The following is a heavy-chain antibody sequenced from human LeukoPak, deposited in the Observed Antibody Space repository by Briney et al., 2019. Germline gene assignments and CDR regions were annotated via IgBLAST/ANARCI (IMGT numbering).Heavy chain of an antibody. CDR3: VPPGRSGWNLDY. Sequence: GGSLRLSCAASGFTFSSYAMHWVRQAPGKGLEWVAVISYDGSNKYYADSVKGRFTISRDNPKNTLYLQMNSLRAEDTAVYYCVPPGRSGWNLDYWGQGTLVTVSS. CDR2: ISYDGSNK. CDR1: GFTFSSYA. D-gene: IGHD6-19*01. V-gene: IGHV3-30*04. J-gene: IGHJ4*02.